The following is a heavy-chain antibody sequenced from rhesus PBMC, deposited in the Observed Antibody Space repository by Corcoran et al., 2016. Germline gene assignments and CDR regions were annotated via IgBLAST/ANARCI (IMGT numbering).Heavy chain of an antibody. J-gene: IGHJ4*01. CDR1: GYSISSGYG. Sequence: QVQLQESGPGLVKPSETLSLTCAVSGYSISSGYGWGWIRQPPGKGLEWIGQIYVGSGSTYSTPSLKSRVTVSKDTSKNQFSLKLSSVTAADTAVYYCARGSYYFGYWGQGVLVTVSS. V-gene: IGHV4-127*01. CDR3: ARGSYYFGY. CDR2: IYVGSGST. D-gene: IGHD3-16*01.